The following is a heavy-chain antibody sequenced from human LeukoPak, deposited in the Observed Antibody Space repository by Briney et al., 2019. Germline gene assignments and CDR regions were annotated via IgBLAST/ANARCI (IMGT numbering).Heavy chain of an antibody. Sequence: SETLSLTCTDSGGSISSGDYYWSWIHQPPGKGLEWIGYIYYSGSTYYNPSLKSRVTISVDTSKNQFSLKLSSVTAADTAVYYCARGVITIFGRLYGMDVWGQGTTVTVSS. D-gene: IGHD3-3*01. CDR3: ARGVITIFGRLYGMDV. CDR2: IYYSGST. V-gene: IGHV4-30-4*01. CDR1: GGSISSGDYY. J-gene: IGHJ6*02.